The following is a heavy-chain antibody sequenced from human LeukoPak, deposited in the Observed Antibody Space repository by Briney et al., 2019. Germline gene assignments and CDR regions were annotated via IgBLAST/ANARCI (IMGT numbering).Heavy chain of an antibody. CDR3: TRVGYIDEGIDY. V-gene: IGHV3-7*04. J-gene: IGHJ4*02. Sequence: SLRLSXXXSGXXFSSXWMTWVGQAPGKGLEWVANIKPDGSKKSYVDSVKGRFTISRDNAKNSLYLQMNSLRAEDTAIYYCTRVGYIDEGIDYWGQGTLVTVSS. D-gene: IGHD5-24*01. CDR2: IKPDGSKK. CDR1: GXXFSSXW.